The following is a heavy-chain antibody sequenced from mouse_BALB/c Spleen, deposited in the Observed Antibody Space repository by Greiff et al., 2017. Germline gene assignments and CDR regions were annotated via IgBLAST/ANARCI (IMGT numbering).Heavy chain of an antibody. CDR3: ARGGGNSYFDY. CDR2: ISNLAYSI. CDR1: GFTFSDYG. V-gene: IGHV5-15*02. Sequence: EVKLMESGGGLVQPGGSRKLSCAASGFTFSDYGMAWVRQAPGKGPEWVAFISNLAYSIYYADTVTGRFTISRENAKNTLYLEMSSLRSEDTAMYYCARGGGNSYFDYWGQGTTLTVSS. J-gene: IGHJ2*01. D-gene: IGHD2-1*01.